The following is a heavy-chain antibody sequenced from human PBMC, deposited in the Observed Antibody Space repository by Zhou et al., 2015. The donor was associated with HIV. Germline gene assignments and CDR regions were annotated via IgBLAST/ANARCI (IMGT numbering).Heavy chain of an antibody. D-gene: IGHD3-10*01. CDR1: GFTFSDYY. CDR3: VRDRLGGAFDY. CDR2: ISSSGSTI. V-gene: IGHV3-11*04. Sequence: QVQMVESGGGLVKPGGSLRLSCAASGFTFSDYYMSWIRQAPGKGLEWVSYISSSGSTIYYADSVKGRFTISRDNARDSLYLQMDSLRAEDTALYYCVRDRLGGAFDYWGQGTLVTVSS. J-gene: IGHJ4*02.